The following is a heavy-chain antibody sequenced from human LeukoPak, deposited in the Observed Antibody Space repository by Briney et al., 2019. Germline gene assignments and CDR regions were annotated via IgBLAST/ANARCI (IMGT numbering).Heavy chain of an antibody. J-gene: IGHJ4*02. CDR3: GRVGWYNWNIDC. CDR1: SYSISSGYY. V-gene: IGHV4-38-2*02. CDR2: IYHSGST. D-gene: IGHD1/OR15-1a*01. Sequence: PSETLSLTCTVSSYSISSGYYWGWIRQPPGQGLEWIGSIYHSGSTYYNPSLKSRVTISVDTSKNQFSLKLSSVTAADTTVYHCGRVGWYNWNIDCWGQGTLVTVSS.